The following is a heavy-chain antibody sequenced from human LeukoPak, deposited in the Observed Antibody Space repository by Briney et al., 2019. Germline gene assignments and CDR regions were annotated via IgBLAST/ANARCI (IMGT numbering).Heavy chain of an antibody. J-gene: IGHJ4*02. Sequence: GGSLRLSCAASGFTFSAYYMSWIRQAPGKGLEWVSYISSSGSTIYYADSVKGRFTISRDNAKNSLYLQMSSLRAEDTAVYYCARDMATITGIDYWGQGTLVTVSS. D-gene: IGHD5-24*01. CDR1: GFTFSAYY. CDR2: ISSSGSTI. V-gene: IGHV3-11*04. CDR3: ARDMATITGIDY.